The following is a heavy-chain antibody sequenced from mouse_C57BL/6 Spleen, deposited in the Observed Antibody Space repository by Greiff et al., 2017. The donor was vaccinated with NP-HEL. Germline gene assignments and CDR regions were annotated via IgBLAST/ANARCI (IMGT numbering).Heavy chain of an antibody. CDR1: GYTFTSYW. CDR3: ARSTRVWYFDV. J-gene: IGHJ1*03. CDR2: IDPSDSYT. Sequence: QVQLQQPGAELVKPGASVKLSCKASGYTFTSYWMQWVKQRPGQSLEWIGEIDPSDSYTNYNQKFKGKATLTVDTSSSTAYMQLSSLTSEDSAVYYCARSTRVWYFDVWGTGTTVTVSS. V-gene: IGHV1-50*01.